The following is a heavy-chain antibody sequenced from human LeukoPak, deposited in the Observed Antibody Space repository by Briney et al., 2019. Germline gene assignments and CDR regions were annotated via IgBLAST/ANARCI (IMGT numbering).Heavy chain of an antibody. CDR2: MNPNSGNT. J-gene: IGHJ6*02. CDR3: ARGGGYSSSWSYYYYGMDV. V-gene: IGHV1-8*01. Sequence: ASVKVSCKASGYTFTSYDINWVRQANGQGLEWMGWMNPNSGNTGYAQKFQGRVTMTRNSSISTAYMELRSLRSEDTAVYYCARGGGYSSSWSYYYYGMDVWGQGTTVTVSS. D-gene: IGHD6-13*01. CDR1: GYTFTSYD.